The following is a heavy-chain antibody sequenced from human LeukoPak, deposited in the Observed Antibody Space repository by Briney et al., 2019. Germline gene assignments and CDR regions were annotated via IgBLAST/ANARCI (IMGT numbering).Heavy chain of an antibody. D-gene: IGHD4-11*01. CDR3: ARNDYTQPGAIDY. CDR2: IYYSGST. V-gene: IGHV4-59*01. Sequence: SETLSLTCTVSGGSISSYYWSWIRQPPGKGLEWIGYIYYSGSTNYNPSLKSRVTISVDTSKNQFSLKLSSVTAADTAVYYCARNDYTQPGAIDYWGQGTLVTVSS. J-gene: IGHJ4*02. CDR1: GGSISSYY.